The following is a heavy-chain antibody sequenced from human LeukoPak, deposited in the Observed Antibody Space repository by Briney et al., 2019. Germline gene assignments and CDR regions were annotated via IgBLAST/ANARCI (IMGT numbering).Heavy chain of an antibody. J-gene: IGHJ4*02. CDR1: GFTFTNYA. V-gene: IGHV3-66*02. CDR2: IYYDGDT. Sequence: GGSLRLSCAASGFTFTNYAMHWVRQAPGKGPEWVSIIYYDGDTSYADAVKGRFSISRDIYKNTLYLQVSSIRAGDAAMYYCAKGGEMRTFFFDSWGQGSLVTVSS. D-gene: IGHD3-16*01. CDR3: AKGGEMRTFFFDS.